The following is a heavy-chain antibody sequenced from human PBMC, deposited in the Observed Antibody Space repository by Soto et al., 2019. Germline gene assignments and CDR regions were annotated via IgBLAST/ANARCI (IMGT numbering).Heavy chain of an antibody. V-gene: IGHV1-69*13. J-gene: IGHJ6*01. CDR1: GGAFSSDA. CDR3: ARDRIAARQAYYYYYGMDV. D-gene: IGHD6-6*01. Sequence: AAVKVSCKAAGGAFSSDAISGVRQAAGEGLEWMGGIIPIFDTANYAQKFQGRVTITADESTSTAYMELSSLRSEDTAVYYCARDRIAARQAYYYYYGMDVWGQGTTVISSS. CDR2: IIPIFDTA.